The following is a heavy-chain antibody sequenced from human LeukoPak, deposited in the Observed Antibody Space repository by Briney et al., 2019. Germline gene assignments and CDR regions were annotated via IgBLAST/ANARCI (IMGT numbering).Heavy chain of an antibody. CDR2: IYYSGST. CDR1: GGSISSSSYY. CDR3: ARGPSNLLPGAFDI. D-gene: IGHD3-22*01. J-gene: IGHJ3*02. Sequence: NPSETLSLTCTVSGGSISSSSYYWGWIRQPPGKGLEWIGSIYYSGSTYYNPSLKSRVTISVDTSKNQFSLKLSSVTAADTAVYYCARGPSNLLPGAFDIWGQGTMVTVSS. V-gene: IGHV4-39*07.